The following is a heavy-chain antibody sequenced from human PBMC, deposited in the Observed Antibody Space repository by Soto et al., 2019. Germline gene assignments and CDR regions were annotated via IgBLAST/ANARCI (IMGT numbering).Heavy chain of an antibody. J-gene: IGHJ4*02. V-gene: IGHV1-69*06. CDR2: IIPIFGTT. CDR3: ARESSGYYAHY. Sequence: ASVKVSCKASGGTFSSYAISWVRQAPGQGLEWMGGIIPIFGTTNYAQKLQGRVTITADTSTSTAYMELSSLRSDDTAVYYCARESSGYYAHYWGQGTLVTGSS. CDR1: GGTFSSYA. D-gene: IGHD3-22*01.